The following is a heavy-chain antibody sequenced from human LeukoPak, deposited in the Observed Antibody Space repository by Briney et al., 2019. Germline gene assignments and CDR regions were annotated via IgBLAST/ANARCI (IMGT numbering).Heavy chain of an antibody. V-gene: IGHV3-33*01. Sequence: PGGSLTLSCAASGFTFSSFGMHWVRQAPGKGREGVAVVWYAGTNKSYAAYVQGRFTIPRANSQNTRYLQMNSLRAEDTAVYYCARRGGIHLEYFDYWGQGTLVTVSS. CDR1: GFTFSSFG. J-gene: IGHJ4*02. CDR3: ARRGGIHLEYFDY. CDR2: VWYAGTNK. D-gene: IGHD3-3*01.